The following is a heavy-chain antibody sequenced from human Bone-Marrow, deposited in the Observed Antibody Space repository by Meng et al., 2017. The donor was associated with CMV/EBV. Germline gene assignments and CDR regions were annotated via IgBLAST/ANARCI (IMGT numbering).Heavy chain of an antibody. D-gene: IGHD6-6*01. CDR2: IKEDGSEK. CDR3: ARGLRGSSSPDYYYGMDV. CDR1: GFIFSSYW. J-gene: IGHJ6*02. Sequence: GGSLRLSCAASGFIFSSYWMTWVRQAPGKGLEWVANIKEDGSEKYYVDSVKGRFTISRDNAKNLLYLQMNSLRVEDTAVYYCARGLRGSSSPDYYYGMDVWGQGTTVTLSS. V-gene: IGHV3-7*01.